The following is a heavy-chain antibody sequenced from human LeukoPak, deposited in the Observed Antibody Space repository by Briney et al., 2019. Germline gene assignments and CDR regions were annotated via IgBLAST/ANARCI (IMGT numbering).Heavy chain of an antibody. Sequence: GGSLRLSCAASGFIFTDYGMHWGRQARGKGLEWLTFIRYDGSDKYYADSVKGQFTISRDNSKNTLYLQMNSLRAEDTAVYYCARSLQWPNDYWGQGTLVTVSS. CDR2: IRYDGSDK. J-gene: IGHJ4*02. CDR1: GFIFTDYG. V-gene: IGHV3-30*02. D-gene: IGHD6-19*01. CDR3: ARSLQWPNDY.